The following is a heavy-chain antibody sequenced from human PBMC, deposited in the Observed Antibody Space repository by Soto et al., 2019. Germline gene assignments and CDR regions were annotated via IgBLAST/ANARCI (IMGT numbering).Heavy chain of an antibody. CDR2: MNPNSGNT. D-gene: IGHD1-26*01. CDR3: ARESVGWFDP. V-gene: IGHV1-8*01. Sequence: QVQLVQSGAEVKRPGASVNVSCKASGYAFTSYDINWVRQATGQGLEWMGWMNPNSGNTGYAQKFLGRVTMTSNTSISTAYMELSSLRSEDTAVYYCARESVGWFDPWGQGTLVTVSS. J-gene: IGHJ5*02. CDR1: GYAFTSYD.